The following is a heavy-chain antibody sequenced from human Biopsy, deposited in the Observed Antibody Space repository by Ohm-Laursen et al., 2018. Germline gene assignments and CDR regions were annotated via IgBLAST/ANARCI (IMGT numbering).Heavy chain of an antibody. CDR1: GGTFINYA. J-gene: IGHJ4*02. V-gene: IGHV1-46*01. D-gene: IGHD6-19*01. CDR3: ARNTGWYGDLYYFDY. CDR2: INPSGSTT. Sequence: SVKVSCKASGGTFINYAISWVRQAPGQGLERMGMINPSGSTTSYPQIFQGRVTMTRDTSKSTVYMELSSLRSADTAVYFCARNTGWYGDLYYFDYWGQGTLVTVSS.